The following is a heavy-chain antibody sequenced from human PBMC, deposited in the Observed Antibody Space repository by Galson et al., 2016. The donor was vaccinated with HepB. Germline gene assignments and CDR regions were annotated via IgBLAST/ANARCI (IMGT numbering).Heavy chain of an antibody. CDR1: GIIVSDNF. CDR3: AMNTYGGPYHFDS. V-gene: IGHV3-53*01. D-gene: IGHD3-10*01. J-gene: IGHJ4*02. CDR2: IYVDGNR. Sequence: SLRLSCAASGIIVSDNFMSWVRQAPGKGLVWVSVIYVDGNRHYADAVKGRFTVSRDKSTNTVYLEMSSLGVEDTAVYYCAMNTYGGPYHFDSWGQGTLVTVSS.